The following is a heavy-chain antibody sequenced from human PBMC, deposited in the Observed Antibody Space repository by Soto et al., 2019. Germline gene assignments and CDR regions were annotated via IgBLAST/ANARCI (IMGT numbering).Heavy chain of an antibody. Sequence: GGSLRLSCAASGFTFSGYAMSWVRQAPGKGLEWVSAISGSGGSTYYADSVKGRFTISRDNSKNTLYLQMNSLRAEDTAVYYCAKDLENYYDSSGNNVFDYWGQGTLVTVSS. V-gene: IGHV3-23*01. CDR2: ISGSGGST. D-gene: IGHD3-22*01. J-gene: IGHJ4*02. CDR3: AKDLENYYDSSGNNVFDY. CDR1: GFTFSGYA.